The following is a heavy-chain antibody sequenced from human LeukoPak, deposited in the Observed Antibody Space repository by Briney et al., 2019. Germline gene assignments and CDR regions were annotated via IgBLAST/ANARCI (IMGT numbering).Heavy chain of an antibody. J-gene: IGHJ5*02. CDR1: GGSFSGYY. CDR3: ARGERWSRGRWFDR. CDR2: INHSGST. Sequence: SETLSLTCAVYGGSFSGYYWSWIRKHPGKGLEWIGEINHSGSTNYNPSLKSRVTISVDTSKNQFSLKLSSVTAADTAVYYCARGERWSRGRWFDRWGQGTLVTVSS. V-gene: IGHV4-34*01. D-gene: IGHD3-16*01.